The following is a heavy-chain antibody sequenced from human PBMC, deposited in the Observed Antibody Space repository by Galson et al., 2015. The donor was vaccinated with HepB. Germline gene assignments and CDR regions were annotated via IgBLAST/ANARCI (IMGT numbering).Heavy chain of an antibody. D-gene: IGHD3/OR15-3a*01. CDR3: ARGAPMIFVTQ. J-gene: IGHJ4*02. CDR1: GFTFSSYG. Sequence: SLRLSCAASGFTFSSYGMHWVRQAPGKGLEWVSSISSSSSYIYYADSVKGRFTISRDNAKNSLYLQMNSLRAEDTAVYYCARGAPMIFVTQGGQGTLVTVSS. V-gene: IGHV3-21*01. CDR2: ISSSSSYI.